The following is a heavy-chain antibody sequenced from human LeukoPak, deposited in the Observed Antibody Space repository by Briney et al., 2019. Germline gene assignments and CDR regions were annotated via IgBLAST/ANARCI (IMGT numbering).Heavy chain of an antibody. J-gene: IGHJ3*01. CDR2: INPSGGST. Sequence: ASVKVSCKASGYTFTSYYMHWVRQAPGQGLEWMGIINPSGGSTSYAQKFPGRVTMTRDMSTSTVYMELSSLRSEDTAVYYCARDRGTWHAFDFWGQGTVVTVSS. V-gene: IGHV1-46*01. CDR3: ARDRGTWHAFDF. D-gene: IGHD3-10*01. CDR1: GYTFTSYY.